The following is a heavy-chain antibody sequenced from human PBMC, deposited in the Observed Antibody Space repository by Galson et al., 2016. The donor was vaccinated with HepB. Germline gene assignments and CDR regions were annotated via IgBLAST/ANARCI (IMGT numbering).Heavy chain of an antibody. Sequence: CAISGDSVSSDSAAWDWLRQSPSRGLEWLGRTYYRSKWYTGYPESVKGRVTINPDTSKNQFSLQLNSVTPEDTAVYYCAVGHVGTAEDLPFDYWGQGTLVTVSS. CDR2: TYYRSKWYT. D-gene: IGHD7-27*01. CDR3: AVGHVGTAEDLPFDY. V-gene: IGHV6-1*01. J-gene: IGHJ4*02. CDR1: GDSVSSDSAA.